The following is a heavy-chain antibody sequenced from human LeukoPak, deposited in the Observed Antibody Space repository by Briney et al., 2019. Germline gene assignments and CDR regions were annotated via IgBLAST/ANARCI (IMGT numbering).Heavy chain of an antibody. V-gene: IGHV3-48*04. D-gene: IGHD5-12*01. Sequence: GGSLRLSCAASGFSFRSYSRNWVRQVPGKGLEWVSYISSSSSTIYYADSAKGRFTISRYNAKNSLYLQMNSLRAEDTAVYYCARFAIVPTTRAVDYWGQGTLVTVAS. CDR2: ISSSSSTI. CDR1: GFSFRSYS. J-gene: IGHJ4*02. CDR3: ARFAIVPTTRAVDY.